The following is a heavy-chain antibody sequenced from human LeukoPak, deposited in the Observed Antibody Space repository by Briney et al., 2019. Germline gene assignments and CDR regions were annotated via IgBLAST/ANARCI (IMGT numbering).Heavy chain of an antibody. J-gene: IGHJ4*02. CDR2: VTASGALT. D-gene: IGHD6-19*01. V-gene: IGHV3-23*01. CDR3: ARDFGAVAGIGLYYFDY. Sequence: GGSLRLSCAASGFSFSRYAMSWVRQAPGRGLEWLSGVTASGALTYYADSVKGRFTISRDNSKNTLYLQMYSLRAEDTAVYYCARDFGAVAGIGLYYFDYWGQGTLVTVSS. CDR1: GFSFSRYA.